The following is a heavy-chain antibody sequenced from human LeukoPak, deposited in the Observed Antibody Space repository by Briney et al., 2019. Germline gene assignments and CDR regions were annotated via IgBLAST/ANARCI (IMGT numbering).Heavy chain of an antibody. CDR2: IYYSGST. J-gene: IGHJ3*02. CDR1: GGSISSSNYY. CDR3: ARHDSSGPYNAFDI. V-gene: IGHV4-39*01. Sequence: SETLSLTCTVSGGSISSSNYYWGWIRQPPGKGLEWIGSIYYSGSTYYNASLKSRVTISVDTSKNQFSLKLRSVTAADTAVYYCARHDSSGPYNAFDIWGQGTMVTVSS. D-gene: IGHD3-22*01.